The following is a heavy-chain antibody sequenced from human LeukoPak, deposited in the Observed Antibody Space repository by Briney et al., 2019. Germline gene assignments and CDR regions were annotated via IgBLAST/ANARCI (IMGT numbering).Heavy chain of an antibody. J-gene: IGHJ6*02. D-gene: IGHD2-2*01. CDR3: AKDQYCSSTSCYFPYYYYGMDV. CDR1: GFTFSSYA. Sequence: GGSLRLSCAASGFTFSSYAMSWVRQAPGKGLEWVSAISGSGGSTYYADSVKGRFTISRDNSKNTLYLQMNSLRAEDTAVYYCAKDQYCSSTSCYFPYYYYGMDVWDQGTTVTVSS. V-gene: IGHV3-23*01. CDR2: ISGSGGST.